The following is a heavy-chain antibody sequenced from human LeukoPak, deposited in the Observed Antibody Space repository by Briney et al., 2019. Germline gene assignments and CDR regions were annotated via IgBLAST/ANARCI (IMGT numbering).Heavy chain of an antibody. CDR2: IYYSGST. D-gene: IGHD3-3*01. CDR3: ARGALFGYYYYMDV. V-gene: IGHV4-59*01. CDR1: GGSISSYY. J-gene: IGHJ6*03. Sequence: SETLSLTCTVSGGSISSYYWSWIRQPPGKGLEWIGYIYYSGSTNYNPSLKSRVTISVDTSKNQFSLKLSSVTAVDTAVYYCARGALFGYYYYMDVWGKGTTVTVSS.